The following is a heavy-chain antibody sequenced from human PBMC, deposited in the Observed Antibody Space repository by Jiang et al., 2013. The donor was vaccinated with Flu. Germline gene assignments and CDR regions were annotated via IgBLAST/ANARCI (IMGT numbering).Heavy chain of an antibody. Sequence: GGIIPILGIASYAQKFQGRVTISADKSTSTAYMELSSLKSEDTAVYYCARDKAAGGLFHYGMDVWGQGTTVTVS. V-gene: IGHV1-69*10. D-gene: IGHD6-13*01. CDR2: IIPILGIA. J-gene: IGHJ6*02. CDR3: ARDKAAGGLFHYGMDV.